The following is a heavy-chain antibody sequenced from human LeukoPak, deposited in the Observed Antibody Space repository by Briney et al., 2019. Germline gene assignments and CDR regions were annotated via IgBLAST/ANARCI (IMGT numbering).Heavy chain of an antibody. CDR2: INPNSGGT. CDR1: GYTFTGYY. D-gene: IGHD3-22*01. Sequence: ASVKVSCKASGYTFTGYYMHWVRQAPGQGLEWMGWINPNSGGTNYALKFQGSVTMTRDTSISTGYMELSRLRSDDTAVYYCATERLDSSGYYVLNYWGQGTLVTVSS. J-gene: IGHJ4*02. CDR3: ATERLDSSGYYVLNY. V-gene: IGHV1-2*02.